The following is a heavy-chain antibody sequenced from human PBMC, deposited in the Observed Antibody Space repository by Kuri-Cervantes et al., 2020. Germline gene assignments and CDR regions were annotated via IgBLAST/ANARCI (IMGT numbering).Heavy chain of an antibody. J-gene: IGHJ4*02. Sequence: ASVKVSCKSSGYAFPGSYVHWVRQAPGQGFEWVGWIDSNSGATNYAQKFQGKVTMTRDTSITTAYMELSRLRSDDTAVYYCARGGQTQLGIIDYWGQGTLVTVSS. CDR2: IDSNSGAT. D-gene: IGHD7-27*01. V-gene: IGHV1-2*02. CDR1: GYAFPGSY. CDR3: ARGGQTQLGIIDY.